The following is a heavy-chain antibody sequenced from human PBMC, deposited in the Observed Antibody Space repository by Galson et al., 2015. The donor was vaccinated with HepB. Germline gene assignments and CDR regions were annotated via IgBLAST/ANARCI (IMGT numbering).Heavy chain of an antibody. CDR2: IGSNGRNI. Sequence: SLRLSCAASGFTFSDYYMTWIRQAPGKGLEWVSYIGSNGRNIFYTDSVKGRFSISRDNAKNSLYLQMDSLGAEDTAVYYCAREGPRISRYYFDFWGQGTLVTVSS. CDR1: GFTFSDYY. CDR3: AREGPRISRYYFDF. D-gene: IGHD3-3*01. V-gene: IGHV3-11*01. J-gene: IGHJ4*02.